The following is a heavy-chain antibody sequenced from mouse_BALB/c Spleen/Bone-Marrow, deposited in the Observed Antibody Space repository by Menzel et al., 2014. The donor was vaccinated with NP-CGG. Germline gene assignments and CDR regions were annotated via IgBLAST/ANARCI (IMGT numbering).Heavy chain of an antibody. Sequence: EVKLVESGPSLVKPSQTLSLTCSVTGDSITSGYWNWIRKFPGNKLEYMGYISYSGSTYYNPSLKSRISITRDTSKNQYYLQLNSVTTEDTATYYCVRYYYGSSYWYFDVWGAGTTVTVSS. V-gene: IGHV3-8*02. CDR1: GDSITSGY. CDR2: ISYSGST. J-gene: IGHJ1*01. D-gene: IGHD1-1*01. CDR3: VRYYYGSSYWYFDV.